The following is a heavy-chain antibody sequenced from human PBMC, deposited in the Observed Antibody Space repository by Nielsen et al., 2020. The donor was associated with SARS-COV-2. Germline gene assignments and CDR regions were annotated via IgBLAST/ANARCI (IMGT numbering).Heavy chain of an antibody. CDR3: TSAVDI. Sequence: GESLKISCTASGFTFGDYAMSWVRQAPGKGLEWVGFIRSKAYGGTTEYAASVKGRFTISRDDSKSIAYLQMNSLKTEDTAVYYCTSAVDIWGQGKMVTVSS. CDR2: IRSKAYGGTT. J-gene: IGHJ3*02. V-gene: IGHV3-49*04. CDR1: GFTFGDYA.